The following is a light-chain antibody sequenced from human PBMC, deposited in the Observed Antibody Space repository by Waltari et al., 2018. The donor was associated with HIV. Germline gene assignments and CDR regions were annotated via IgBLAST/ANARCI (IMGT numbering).Light chain of an antibody. CDR2: KVS. CDR3: MQETHWPPYT. Sequence: DVVMTQSPLSLPVTLGQPASISCRSSQSLVHSDGNTYLNWFQQRPGQSPRRLIYKVSNRASGVPDRFSGSGSGTDVTLRITRVEAEDVGVYYCMQETHWPPYTFGQGTKLEIK. V-gene: IGKV2-30*02. CDR1: QSLVHSDGNTY. J-gene: IGKJ2*01.